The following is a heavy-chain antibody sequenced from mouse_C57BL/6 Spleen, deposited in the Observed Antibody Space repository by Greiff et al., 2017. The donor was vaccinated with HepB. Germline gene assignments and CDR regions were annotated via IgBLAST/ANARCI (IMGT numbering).Heavy chain of an antibody. CDR3: ARGPYYGSHPYYFDY. CDR1: GYTFTSYW. V-gene: IGHV1-50*01. Sequence: QVQLQQPGAELVKPGASVKLSCKASGYTFTSYWMQWVKQRPGQGLEWIGEIDPSDSYTNYNQKFKGKATLTVDTSSSTAYMQLSSLTSEDSAVYYCARGPYYGSHPYYFDYWGQATTLTVSS. J-gene: IGHJ2*01. CDR2: IDPSDSYT. D-gene: IGHD1-1*01.